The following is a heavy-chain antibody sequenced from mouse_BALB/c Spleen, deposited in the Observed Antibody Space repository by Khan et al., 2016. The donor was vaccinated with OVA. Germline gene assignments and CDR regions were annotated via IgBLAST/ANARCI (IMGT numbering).Heavy chain of an antibody. J-gene: IGHJ3*01. CDR2: IWSAGST. V-gene: IGHV2-2*02. Sequence: QVRLQQSGPGLVQPSQSLSITCTVSGFSLPNYSVHWVRQSPGKGLEWLGVIWSAGSTDYNEAFISRLTISKDNSRSQVFFKMNNLQPNDTAIDYCARRGYDYGRGALFAYWGQGTLVTVSA. CDR1: GFSLPNYS. CDR3: ARRGYDYGRGALFAY. D-gene: IGHD2-4*01.